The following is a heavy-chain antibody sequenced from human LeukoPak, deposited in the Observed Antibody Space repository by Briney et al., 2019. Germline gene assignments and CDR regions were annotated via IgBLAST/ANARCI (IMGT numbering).Heavy chain of an antibody. Sequence: SETLSLTCAVSGGSISSGDYSWNWIRQPPGKGLEWIGSIYHSGSTYYKTSLKSRVTISVDRSKNQFSLKLSSVTAADTAVYYCARAAGIAAAGPYMDYFDYWGQGTLVTVSS. CDR2: IYHSGST. D-gene: IGHD6-13*01. CDR1: GGSISSGDYS. J-gene: IGHJ4*02. CDR3: ARAAGIAAAGPYMDYFDY. V-gene: IGHV4-30-2*01.